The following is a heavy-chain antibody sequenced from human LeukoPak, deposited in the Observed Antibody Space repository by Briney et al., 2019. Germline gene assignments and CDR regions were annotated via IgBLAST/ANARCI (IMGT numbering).Heavy chain of an antibody. CDR1: GYTFTSYG. V-gene: IGHV1-18*01. CDR2: ISAYNGNT. Sequence: ASVKVSCKASGYTFTSYGISWVRQAPGQGLEWMGWISAYNGNTNYAQKLQGRVTMTTDTSTSTAYMELRSLRSDDTAVYYCARWHERWGPYYYDSSGYDFDYWGQGTLVTVSS. D-gene: IGHD3-22*01. J-gene: IGHJ4*02. CDR3: ARWHERWGPYYYDSSGYDFDY.